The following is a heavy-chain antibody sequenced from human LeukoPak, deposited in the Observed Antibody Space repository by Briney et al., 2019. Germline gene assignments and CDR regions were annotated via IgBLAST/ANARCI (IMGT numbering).Heavy chain of an antibody. CDR3: ARGPYYDYVWGSYRPTPTDY. J-gene: IGHJ4*02. CDR2: INHSGST. D-gene: IGHD3-16*02. CDR1: GGSFSGYY. Sequence: SETLSLTCAVYGGSFSGYYWSWIRQPPGKGLEWIGEINHSGSTNYNPSLKSRVTISVDTPKNQFSLKLSSVTAADTAVYSCARGPYYDYVWGSYRPTPTDYWGQGTLVTVSS. V-gene: IGHV4-34*01.